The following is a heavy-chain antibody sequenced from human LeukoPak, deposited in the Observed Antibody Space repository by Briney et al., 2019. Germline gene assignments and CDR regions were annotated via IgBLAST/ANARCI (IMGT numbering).Heavy chain of an antibody. CDR2: IKEDGSEK. V-gene: IGHV3-7*04. CDR1: GFTFSHYW. J-gene: IGHJ4*02. CDR3: TRNER. Sequence: GGSLRLSCAGSGFTFSHYWMAWVRQVPGKGLEWVASIKEDGSEKYYLDSVKGRFTISRDNAKNSLHLQMNSPTVEDTAVYYCTRNERWGQGTLVTVSS.